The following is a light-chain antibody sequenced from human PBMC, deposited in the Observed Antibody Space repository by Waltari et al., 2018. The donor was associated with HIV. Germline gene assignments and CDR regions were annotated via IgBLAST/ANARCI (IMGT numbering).Light chain of an antibody. CDR2: SNN. V-gene: IGLV1-44*01. Sequence: QSVLTQPPSASATPGQRVTISCSGSGPTIGGNTVNWYQQFPGTAPKLLIYSNNQRPSGVPDRFSGSKSGTSASLAISGLQSEDEADYYCAAWDVSLNGRVFGGGTKLTVL. CDR1: GPTIGGNT. J-gene: IGLJ3*02. CDR3: AAWDVSLNGRV.